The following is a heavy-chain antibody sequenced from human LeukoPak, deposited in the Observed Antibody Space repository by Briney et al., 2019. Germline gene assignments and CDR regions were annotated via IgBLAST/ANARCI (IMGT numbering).Heavy chain of an antibody. CDR2: IYPSKSDT. Sequence: GESLQISCQGSGYHFTTYWIGWVRQMPGKGLEWVGIIYPSKSDTIYSPSFQGQVTIAADKSISTAYLQWRGLKASDTAMYYCTRLKEYYSTPGNYPAFDYWGQGTLVTVSS. V-gene: IGHV5-51*01. CDR1: GYHFTTYW. CDR3: TRLKEYYSTPGNYPAFDY. J-gene: IGHJ4*02. D-gene: IGHD3-9*01.